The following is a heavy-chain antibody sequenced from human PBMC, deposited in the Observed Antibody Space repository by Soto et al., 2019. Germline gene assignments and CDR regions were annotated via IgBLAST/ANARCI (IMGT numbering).Heavy chain of an antibody. V-gene: IGHV3-15*07. Sequence: EVQLVESGGGLVKPGGSLRLSCAASGFTFSNAWMNWVRQAPGKGLEWVGRIKSKTDGGTTDYAAPVKGRFTISRDDSKNTLYLQMNSLKTEDTAVYYCTTDLPFYITMVRGVTTWLDPWGQGTLVTVSS. D-gene: IGHD3-10*01. CDR2: IKSKTDGGTT. CDR3: TTDLPFYITMVRGVTTWLDP. J-gene: IGHJ5*02. CDR1: GFTFSNAW.